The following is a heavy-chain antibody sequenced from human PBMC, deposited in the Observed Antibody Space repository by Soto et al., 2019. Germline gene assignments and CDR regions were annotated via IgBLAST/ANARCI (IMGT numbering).Heavy chain of an antibody. CDR3: APHVSCSGGSCQYDAFAI. J-gene: IGHJ3*02. D-gene: IGHD2-15*01. V-gene: IGHV3-23*01. CDR2: VTADGGT. Sequence: EVQGLESGGGLVQPGGSLRLSCEGSGFTVSSHAMTWIRQAPGKGPEWVSTVTADGGTYYADSVKGRFAMSRDTSETTMYLQMNSLGAEDTADYYCAPHVSCSGGSCQYDAFAIRGQGTMVTVSS. CDR1: GFTVSSHA.